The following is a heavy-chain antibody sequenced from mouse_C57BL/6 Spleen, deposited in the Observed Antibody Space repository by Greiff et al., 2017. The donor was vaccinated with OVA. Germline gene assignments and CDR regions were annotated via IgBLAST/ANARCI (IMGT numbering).Heavy chain of an antibody. D-gene: IGHD1-1*01. J-gene: IGHJ2*01. Sequence: QVQLQQPGAELVRPGSSVKLSCKASGYTFTSYWMDWVKQRPGQGLEWIGNLYPSDSETNYNQKFKDKATLTVDKSSSTAYMKLSSLTSEDSAVYYCARSYGSSNGYFDYWGQGTTLTVSS. CDR2: LYPSDSET. CDR3: ARSYGSSNGYFDY. CDR1: GYTFTSYW. V-gene: IGHV1-61*01.